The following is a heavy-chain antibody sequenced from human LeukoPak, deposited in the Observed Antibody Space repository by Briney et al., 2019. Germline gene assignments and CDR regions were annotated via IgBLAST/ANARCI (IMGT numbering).Heavy chain of an antibody. CDR1: GGTFSSYA. Sequence: SSVKVSCKASGGTFSSYAISWVRQAPGQGLEWMERIIPILGIANYAQKFQGRVTITADKSTSTAYMELSSLRSEDTAVYYCATTPGITMVRGVRFDYWGQGTLVTVSS. CDR2: IIPILGIA. D-gene: IGHD3-10*01. V-gene: IGHV1-69*04. J-gene: IGHJ4*02. CDR3: ATTPGITMVRGVRFDY.